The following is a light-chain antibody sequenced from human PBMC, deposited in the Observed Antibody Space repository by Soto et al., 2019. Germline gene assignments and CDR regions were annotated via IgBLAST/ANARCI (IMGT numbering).Light chain of an antibody. CDR3: MQGTRWPPT. Sequence: DVVMTQSPLSLPVTLVLPASISCRSSQSIVYSDGQAYLSWFQQRPGQSPRRLIYRASNRDSGVPDRFSGSGSGTDFTLQIDRVEAEDVGIYYCMQGTRWPPTFGRGTRVEIK. CDR1: QSIVYSDGQAY. J-gene: IGKJ1*01. V-gene: IGKV2-30*01. CDR2: RAS.